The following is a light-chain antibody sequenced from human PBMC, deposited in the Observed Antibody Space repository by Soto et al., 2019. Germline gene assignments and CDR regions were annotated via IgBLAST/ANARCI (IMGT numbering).Light chain of an antibody. CDR1: SGDIGYYNY. Sequence: QSALTQPASVSGSPGQSITISCTGTSGDIGYYNYVSWYQQHPGKAPKVIIYEVSNRPSGVSDRFSGSKSGNTASLTISGLQAEDEGDYYCSSYEDSSILMFGGGTKLTVL. J-gene: IGLJ3*02. CDR2: EVS. CDR3: SSYEDSSILM. V-gene: IGLV2-14*01.